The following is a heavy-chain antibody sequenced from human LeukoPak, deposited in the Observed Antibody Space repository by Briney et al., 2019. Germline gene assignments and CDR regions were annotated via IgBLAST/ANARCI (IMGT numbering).Heavy chain of an antibody. CDR2: TYYRSKWHN. D-gene: IGHD6-25*01. CDR1: GDNVSSNSAA. Sequence: SQTLSLTCVISGDNVSSNSAAWNWIRQSPSGGLEWLGRTYYRSKWHNEYAVSVRGRMAISPDTSKNQFSLHLSSVTPEDTAVYFCARDTLAAADSWGQGALVTVSS. CDR3: ARDTLAAADS. J-gene: IGHJ4*02. V-gene: IGHV6-1*01.